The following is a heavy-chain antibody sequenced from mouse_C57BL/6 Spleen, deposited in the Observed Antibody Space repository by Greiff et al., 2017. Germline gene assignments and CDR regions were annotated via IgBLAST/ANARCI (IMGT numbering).Heavy chain of an antibody. Sequence: QVQLQQPGAELVRPGSSVKLSCKASGYTFTSYWMDWVKQRPGQGLEWIGNIYPSDSETHYNQKFKDKATLTVDKSSSTAYMQLSSLTSENSAVYYCASKMRFGFDYWGQGTTLTVSS. CDR2: IYPSDSET. J-gene: IGHJ2*01. V-gene: IGHV1-61*01. CDR1: GYTFTSYW. CDR3: ASKMRFGFDY.